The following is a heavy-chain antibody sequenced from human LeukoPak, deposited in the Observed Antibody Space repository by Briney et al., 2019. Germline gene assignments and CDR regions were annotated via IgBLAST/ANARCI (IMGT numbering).Heavy chain of an antibody. CDR3: ARGDGYNFFDY. Sequence: GGSLRLSCAVSGFSVTNNYMSWVRQAPGKGLEWVSVFYVGGATYYADSVKGRFTISRDNSEKTLYLQMKSLRAEDTGVYYCARGDGYNFFDYWGQGTLVTVSS. D-gene: IGHD5-24*01. CDR1: GFSVTNNY. V-gene: IGHV3-53*01. J-gene: IGHJ4*02. CDR2: FYVGGAT.